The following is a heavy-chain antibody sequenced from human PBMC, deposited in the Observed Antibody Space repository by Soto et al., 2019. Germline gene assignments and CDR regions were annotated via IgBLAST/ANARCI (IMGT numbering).Heavy chain of an antibody. CDR2: IIPIFGTA. CDR3: AIVGFSSWYDY. D-gene: IGHD6-13*01. CDR1: GGTFGNYA. Sequence: SVKVSCKASGGTFGNYAFTWVRQAPGQGLEWMGGIIPIFGTANYAQKFQGRVTITADESTSTAYMELSSLRSEDTAVYYCAIVGFSSWYDYWGQGTLVTVSS. J-gene: IGHJ4*02. V-gene: IGHV1-69*13.